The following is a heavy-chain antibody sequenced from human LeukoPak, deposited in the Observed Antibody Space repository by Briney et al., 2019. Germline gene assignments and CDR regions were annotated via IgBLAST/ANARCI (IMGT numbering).Heavy chain of an antibody. CDR3: AREGIAVAGNDY. Sequence: ASVKVSCKASGYTFTGYYMHWVRQAPGQGLEGMGWINPNSGGTNYAQKFQGRVTMTRDTSISTAYMELSRLRSDDTAVYYCAREGIAVAGNDYWGQGTLVTVSS. D-gene: IGHD6-19*01. CDR2: INPNSGGT. V-gene: IGHV1-2*02. CDR1: GYTFTGYY. J-gene: IGHJ4*02.